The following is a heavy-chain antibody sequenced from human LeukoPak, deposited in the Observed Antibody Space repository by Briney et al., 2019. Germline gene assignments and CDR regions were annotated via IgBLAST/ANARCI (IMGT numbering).Heavy chain of an antibody. CDR3: ARDLKYYDSSGFDY. J-gene: IGHJ4*02. V-gene: IGHV3-33*01. CDR1: GFTFSNYG. Sequence: GGSLRLSCAASGFTFSNYGMHWVLQAAGKGLEWVAGIWSDESNKYYADSVEGRFTISSENAQNSLTLQMNSLRAEDTAVYYCARDLKYYDSSGFDYWGQGTLVTVSS. D-gene: IGHD3-22*01. CDR2: IWSDESNK.